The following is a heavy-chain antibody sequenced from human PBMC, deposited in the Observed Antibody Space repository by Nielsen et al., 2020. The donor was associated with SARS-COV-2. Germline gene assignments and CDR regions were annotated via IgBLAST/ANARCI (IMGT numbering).Heavy chain of an antibody. V-gene: IGHV3-7*01. D-gene: IGHD3-3*01. CDR2: IKQDGSEK. J-gene: IGHJ3*02. CDR1: GFPFNDHW. CDR3: ARDYEDFWSGYFAFDI. Sequence: GESLKISCAASGFPFNDHWMSWVRQAPGKGLEWVANIKQDGSEKYYVDSVKGRFTISSDNAKNSLYLQMNSLRAEDTAVYYCARDYEDFWSGYFAFDIWGQGTMVTVSS.